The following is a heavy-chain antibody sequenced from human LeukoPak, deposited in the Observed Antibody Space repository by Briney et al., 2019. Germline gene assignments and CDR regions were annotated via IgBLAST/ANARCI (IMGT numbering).Heavy chain of an antibody. V-gene: IGHV1-2*02. CDR1: GYTFTGYY. CDR3: ARRDCSGGSGPGRGMDV. Sequence: GASVKVSCKASGYTFTGYYMHWVRQAPGQGLEWMGWINPNSGGTNYAQKFQGRVTMTRDPSISTAYMELSRLRSHDTAVYYCARRDCSGGSGPGRGMDVWGQGTTVTVSS. D-gene: IGHD2-15*01. J-gene: IGHJ6*02. CDR2: INPNSGGT.